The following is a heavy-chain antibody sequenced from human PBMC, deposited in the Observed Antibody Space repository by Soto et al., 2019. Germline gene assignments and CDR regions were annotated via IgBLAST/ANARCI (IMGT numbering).Heavy chain of an antibody. J-gene: IGHJ4*02. V-gene: IGHV3-30-3*01. D-gene: IGHD4-4*01. Sequence: PGGSLRLSCAASGFSFSNHAMHWVRQAPGKGLEWLTVISFDGANKYYADSVKGRLTISRDNSKNTLYLQMSSLRAEDTAVYYCTTGTYSNPIFDYWGQGTLVTVSS. CDR2: ISFDGANK. CDR3: TTGTYSNPIFDY. CDR1: GFSFSNHA.